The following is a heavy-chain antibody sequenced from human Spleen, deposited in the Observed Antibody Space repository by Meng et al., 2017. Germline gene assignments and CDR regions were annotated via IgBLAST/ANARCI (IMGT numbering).Heavy chain of an antibody. CDR1: GFYFNNAW. CDR2: IKSNTDGGTA. CDR3: TWDDKAVSDY. J-gene: IGHJ4*02. V-gene: IGHV3-15*01. Sequence: EVHLVESGGDLVKPGGSLRLSCAASGFYFNNAWMSWVRQDPGKGLEWVGRIKSNTDGGTAEYAAPVTGRFTISRDDSKTTLYLQMSGLRIDDTGVYYCTWDDKAVSDYWGQGTLVTVSS. D-gene: IGHD1-26*01.